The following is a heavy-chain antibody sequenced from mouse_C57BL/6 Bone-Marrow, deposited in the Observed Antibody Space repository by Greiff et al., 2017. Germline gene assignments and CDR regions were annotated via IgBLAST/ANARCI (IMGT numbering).Heavy chain of an antibody. V-gene: IGHV1-55*01. CDR1: GYTFTSYW. Sequence: QVQLKQPGAELVKPGASVKMSCKASGYTFTSYWITWVKQRPGQGLEWIGDIYPGSGSTNYNEKFKSKATLTVDTSSSTAYMTHSSLTSEDSAVYYCARPYYSNYWYFDVWGTGTTVTVSS. D-gene: IGHD2-5*01. CDR3: ARPYYSNYWYFDV. CDR2: IYPGSGST. J-gene: IGHJ1*03.